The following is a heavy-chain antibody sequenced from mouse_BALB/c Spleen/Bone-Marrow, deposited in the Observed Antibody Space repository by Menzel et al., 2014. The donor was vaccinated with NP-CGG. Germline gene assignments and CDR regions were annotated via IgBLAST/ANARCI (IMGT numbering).Heavy chain of an antibody. V-gene: IGHV5-4*02. J-gene: IGHJ3*01. CDR3: ARDGDYRYAWFAY. CDR1: GFTSSDYY. Sequence: EVQRVESGGGLVKPGGSLKLSCAASGFTSSDYYMYWVRQTPEKRLEWVATISDAGSYTYYPDSVKGRFTISRDNAKNNLYLQMIILNSEDTAMYYCARDGDYRYAWFAYWGQGTLVTVST. CDR2: ISDAGSYT. D-gene: IGHD2-14*01.